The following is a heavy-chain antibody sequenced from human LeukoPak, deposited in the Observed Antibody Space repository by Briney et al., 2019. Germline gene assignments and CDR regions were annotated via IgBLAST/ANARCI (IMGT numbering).Heavy chain of an antibody. CDR1: GFTFDDYG. Sequence: PGGSLRLSCAASGFTFDDYGMSWVRQAQGKGLEWVSGINWNGGSTGYADSVKGRFTISRDNAKNSLYLQVSSLRAEDTAWYYCARGQNYYGSGSQTFDIWGQGTMVTVSS. D-gene: IGHD3-10*01. V-gene: IGHV3-20*04. J-gene: IGHJ3*02. CDR3: ARGQNYYGSGSQTFDI. CDR2: INWNGGST.